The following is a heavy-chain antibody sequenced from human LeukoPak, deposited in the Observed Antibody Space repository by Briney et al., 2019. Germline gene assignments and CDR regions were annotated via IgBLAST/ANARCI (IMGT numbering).Heavy chain of an antibody. V-gene: IGHV3-23*01. CDR3: AKDKIIAAAGTWFDP. CDR2: ISGSGGST. Sequence: GGSLRLSCVVSGFTFSNYAMSWVRQAPGKGLEWVSAISGSGGSTYYADSVKGRFTISRDNSKNTLYLQMNSLRAEDTAVYYCAKDKIIAAAGTWFDPWGQGTLVTVSS. D-gene: IGHD6-13*01. CDR1: GFTFSNYA. J-gene: IGHJ5*02.